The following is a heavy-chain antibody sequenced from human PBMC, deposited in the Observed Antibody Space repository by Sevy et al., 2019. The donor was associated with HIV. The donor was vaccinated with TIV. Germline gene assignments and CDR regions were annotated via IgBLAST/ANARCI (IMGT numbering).Heavy chain of an antibody. CDR2: IKQDGSEK. J-gene: IGHJ4*02. D-gene: IGHD4-17*01. Sequence: GGSLRLSCAASGFTFSSYWMSWVRQAPGKGLEWVANIKQDGSEKYYVDSVKGRFTISRDNAKNSLYLQVNSLRAEDTAVYYCARALYGGNFDYWGQGTLVTVSS. CDR3: ARALYGGNFDY. CDR1: GFTFSSYW. V-gene: IGHV3-7*01.